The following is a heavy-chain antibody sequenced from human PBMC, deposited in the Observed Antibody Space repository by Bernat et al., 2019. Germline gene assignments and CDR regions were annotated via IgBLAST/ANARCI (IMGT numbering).Heavy chain of an antibody. Sequence: QVQLVQSGAEVKKPGASVKVSCEASGFIFTSYGITWVRQAPGQGLEWMGWISAYNGNTNYAQRLQGRVTLTTDTSTSTAYMELRSLRYDDTAVYYCARDAVITMTTPYYWGQGTLVTVSS. V-gene: IGHV1-18*01. CDR2: ISAYNGNT. CDR1: GFIFTSYG. D-gene: IGHD4/OR15-4a*01. J-gene: IGHJ4*02. CDR3: ARDAVITMTTPYY.